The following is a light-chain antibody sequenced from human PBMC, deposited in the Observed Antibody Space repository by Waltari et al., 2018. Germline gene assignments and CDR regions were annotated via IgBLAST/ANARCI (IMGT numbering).Light chain of an antibody. CDR1: QTVLYRYNNQHY. Sequence: DIVMTQSPDSLAVSLGERATIHCESSQTVLYRYNNQHYLTWYQQKPGQSPKLLLSWALNRESGVPDRLSASGSGTDFTLTISSLQAEDVAVYYCQQHYTTPWTFGQGTKVEIK. CDR3: QQHYTTPWT. J-gene: IGKJ1*01. CDR2: WAL. V-gene: IGKV4-1*01.